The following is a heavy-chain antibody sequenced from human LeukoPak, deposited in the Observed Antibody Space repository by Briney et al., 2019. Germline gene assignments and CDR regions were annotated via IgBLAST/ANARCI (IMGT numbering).Heavy chain of an antibody. Sequence: PGGSLRLSCAASGFTFNTYSMSWVRQAPGKGLEWVAIISRTSESIFYADSLKGRFTISRDNAKNTLYLQMNSLRAEDTAVYYCARFTMVRGVIIHSGVRRGAFDIWGQGTMVTVSS. J-gene: IGHJ3*02. CDR1: GFTFNTYS. CDR2: ISRTSESI. D-gene: IGHD3-10*01. V-gene: IGHV3-21*01. CDR3: ARFTMVRGVIIHSGVRRGAFDI.